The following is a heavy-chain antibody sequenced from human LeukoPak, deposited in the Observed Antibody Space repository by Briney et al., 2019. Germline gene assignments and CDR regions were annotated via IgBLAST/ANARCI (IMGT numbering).Heavy chain of an antibody. Sequence: SETLSLTCTVPGGSISSYYWSWIRQPPGKGLEWIGYIYYSGSTNYNPSLKSRVTISVDTSKNQFSLKLSSVTAADTAVYYCARGHSGWYYFGYWGQGTLVTVSS. V-gene: IGHV4-59*01. D-gene: IGHD6-19*01. CDR1: GGSISSYY. CDR2: IYYSGST. CDR3: ARGHSGWYYFGY. J-gene: IGHJ4*02.